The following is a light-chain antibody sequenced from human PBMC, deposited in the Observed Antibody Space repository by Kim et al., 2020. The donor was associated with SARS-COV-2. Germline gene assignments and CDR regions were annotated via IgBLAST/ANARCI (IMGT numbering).Light chain of an antibody. CDR3: QQYGIAPPYT. CDR1: QSVCSHC. CDR2: SVS. V-gene: IGKV3-20*01. J-gene: IGKJ2*01. Sequence: EIVLTQSPGTLSLSPGERATLSCRTSQSVCSHCLARYQQKPGQAPRLLIYSVSNRATGIPDRFSGSGCGTDFTLNISRLEPEDFAVYYCQQYGIAPPYTFGQGTKLEI.